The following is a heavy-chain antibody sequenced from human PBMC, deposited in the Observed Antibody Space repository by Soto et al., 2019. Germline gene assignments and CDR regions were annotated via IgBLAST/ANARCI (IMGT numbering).Heavy chain of an antibody. D-gene: IGHD4-17*01. CDR1: GFTFSSYG. J-gene: IGHJ6*02. V-gene: IGHV3-64D*08. CDR3: VKQRGDYGNYKPGGPYYYHWGMAV. CDR2: ISSNGGST. Sequence: GGSLRLSCAASGFTFSSYGMHWVRQAPGKGLEYVSAISSNGGSTYYADSVKGRFTISRDNSKNTLYLQMSSLRAEDTAVYYCVKQRGDYGNYKPGGPYYYHWGMAVGAQGTTVTVSS.